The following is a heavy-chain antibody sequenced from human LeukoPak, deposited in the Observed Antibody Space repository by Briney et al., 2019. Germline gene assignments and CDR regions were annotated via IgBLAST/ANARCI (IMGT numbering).Heavy chain of an antibody. CDR1: GFTFSSYA. D-gene: IGHD3-22*01. CDR3: AREKEVDDSSGYYHPLDY. V-gene: IGHV3-30-3*01. CDR2: ISYDGSNK. Sequence: GGSLRLSCAASGFTFSSYAMHWVRQAPGKGLEWVAVISYDGSNKYYADSVKGRFTISRDNAKNSLYLQMNSLRAEDTAVYYCAREKEVDDSSGYYHPLDYWGQGTLVTVSS. J-gene: IGHJ4*02.